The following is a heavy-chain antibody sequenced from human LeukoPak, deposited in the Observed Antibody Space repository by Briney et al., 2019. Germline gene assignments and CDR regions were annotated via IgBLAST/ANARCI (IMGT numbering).Heavy chain of an antibody. CDR3: TRRQGGYCSSTSCYMADY. D-gene: IGHD2-2*02. Sequence: GGSLKLSCAASGFTFSGSAMHWVRQASGKGLEWVGRIRSKANSYATAYAASVKGRFNISRDDSKNASYLQMNSLKTEDTAVYYCTRRQGGYCSSTSCYMADYWGQGTLVTVSS. J-gene: IGHJ4*02. V-gene: IGHV3-73*01. CDR1: GFTFSGSA. CDR2: IRSKANSYAT.